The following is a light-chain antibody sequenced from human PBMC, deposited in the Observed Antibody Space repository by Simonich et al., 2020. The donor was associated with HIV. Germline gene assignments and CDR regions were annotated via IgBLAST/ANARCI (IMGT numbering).Light chain of an antibody. CDR2: GAS. CDR3: QQYNTWPPAYT. J-gene: IGKJ2*01. V-gene: IGKV3-15*01. CDR1: QSVSSN. Sequence: EIVMTQSPATLSVSPGERHTLSCRASQSVSSNLAWYQQKPGQSPRLLIYGASTRATGIPARFSGSGSGTEFTLTISSLQSEDVAVYYCQQYNTWPPAYTFGQGTKLEIK.